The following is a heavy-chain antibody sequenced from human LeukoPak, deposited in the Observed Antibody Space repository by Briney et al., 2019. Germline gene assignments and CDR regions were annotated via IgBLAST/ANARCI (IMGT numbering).Heavy chain of an antibody. D-gene: IGHD2-2*01. CDR3: ARRCSSTSCYYGFDY. Sequence: SETLSLTCTVSGGSISSSSYYWGWIRQPPGKGLEWIGSIYYSGSTYYNPSLKSRVTISVDTSKNQFSLKLSSVTAAGTAVFYCARRCSSTSCYYGFDYWGQGTLVTVSS. CDR2: IYYSGST. J-gene: IGHJ4*02. V-gene: IGHV4-39*01. CDR1: GGSISSSSYY.